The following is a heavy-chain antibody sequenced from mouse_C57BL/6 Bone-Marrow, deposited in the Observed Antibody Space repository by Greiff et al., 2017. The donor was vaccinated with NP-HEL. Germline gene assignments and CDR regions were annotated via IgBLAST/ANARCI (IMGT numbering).Heavy chain of an antibody. CDR2: IRNKANGYTT. CDR3: ARYRAVAPRGHWYFDV. V-gene: IGHV7-3*01. Sequence: EVQVVESGGGLVQPGGSLSLSCAASGFTFTDYYMSWVRQPPGKALEWLGFIRNKANGYTTEYSASVKGRFTISRDNSQSILYLQMNALRAEDSATYYCARYRAVAPRGHWYFDVWGTGTTVTVSS. CDR1: GFTFTDYY. D-gene: IGHD1-3*01. J-gene: IGHJ1*03.